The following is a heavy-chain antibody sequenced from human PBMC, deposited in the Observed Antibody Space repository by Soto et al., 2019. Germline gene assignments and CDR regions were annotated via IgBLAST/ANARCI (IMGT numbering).Heavy chain of an antibody. CDR3: AREGGICTNGVCPPDYYYGMDV. D-gene: IGHD2-8*01. Sequence: ASVKVSCKASGYTFTSYAMHWVRQAPGQRLEWTGWINAGNGNTKYSQKFQGRVTITRDTSASTAYMELSSLRSEDTAVYYCAREGGICTNGVCPPDYYYGMDVWGQGTTVTVSS. V-gene: IGHV1-3*01. CDR1: GYTFTSYA. CDR2: INAGNGNT. J-gene: IGHJ6*02.